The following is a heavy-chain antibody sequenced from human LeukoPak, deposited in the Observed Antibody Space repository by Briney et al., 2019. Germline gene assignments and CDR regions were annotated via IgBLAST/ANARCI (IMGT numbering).Heavy chain of an antibody. V-gene: IGHV4-59*01. D-gene: IGHD2-2*01. J-gene: IGHJ6*03. CDR1: GGSIRGYY. Sequence: SETLSLTCNVSGGSIRGYYWSWIRQPPGKGLEWIGYIYSSGSTNYNPSLKSRVTMSVDTSKNQFSLKVSSVTAADTAVYYCARTTEGYCSSASCFGFSYSYYMDVWGKGTTVTISS. CDR2: IYSSGST. CDR3: ARTTEGYCSSASCFGFSYSYYMDV.